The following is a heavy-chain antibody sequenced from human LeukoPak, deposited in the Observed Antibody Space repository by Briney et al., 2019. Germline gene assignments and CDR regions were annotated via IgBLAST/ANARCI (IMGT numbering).Heavy chain of an antibody. V-gene: IGHV4-4*07. D-gene: IGHD6-19*01. CDR3: AKGAGPPWFDP. Sequence: SETLSLTCNVSGDSISSYYWTWIRQPAGKGLQWIGRIFTSGSTSYNPSLKSRLTISLDMSKNQFSLKLTSVTAADTAVYFCAKGAGPPWFDPWGQGTLVTVSS. J-gene: IGHJ5*02. CDR1: GDSISSYY. CDR2: IFTSGST.